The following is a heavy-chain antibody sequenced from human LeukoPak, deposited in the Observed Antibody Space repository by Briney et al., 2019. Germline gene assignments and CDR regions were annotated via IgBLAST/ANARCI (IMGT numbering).Heavy chain of an antibody. CDR1: GGTFSSYA. J-gene: IGHJ4*02. D-gene: IGHD2-2*02. CDR2: IIPIFGTA. V-gene: IGHV1-69*05. CDR3: ARGVVVPAAIKGAYYFDY. Sequence: VASVKVSCKASGGTFSSYAISWVRQAPGQGLEWMGGIIPIFGTANYAQKFQGRVTITTDESTSTAYMELSILRSEDTAVYYCARGVVVPAAIKGAYYFDYWGQGTLVTVSS.